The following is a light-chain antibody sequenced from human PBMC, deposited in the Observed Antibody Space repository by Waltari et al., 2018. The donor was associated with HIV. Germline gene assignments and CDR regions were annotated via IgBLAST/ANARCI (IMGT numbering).Light chain of an antibody. CDR3: QQYNDWLSWT. V-gene: IGKV3-15*01. J-gene: IGKJ1*01. CDR1: QSISSN. Sequence: EIVMTQAPATLSVSPGQRATVSCWASQSISSNLAWYKQRPGQDPRLLVFDASTRFAGIPARFSASGFATEFTLTISSLQSEDFAVYYCQQYNDWLSWTFGQGTKVEMK. CDR2: DAS.